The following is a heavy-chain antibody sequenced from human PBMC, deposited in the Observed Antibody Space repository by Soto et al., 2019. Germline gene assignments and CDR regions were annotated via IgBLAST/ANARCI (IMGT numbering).Heavy chain of an antibody. Sequence: EVQLMESGGGLVQTGGSLRLSCAASGFTFSSSAMGWVRQAPGKGLEWVSSISGSGGTTNYADSVKGRFTISRDNSKNTLYLQMNSLRVEDTAVYYCATSPYTSGRVHPESWGQGTLVTVSS. CDR2: ISGSGGTT. CDR1: GFTFSSSA. V-gene: IGHV3-23*01. CDR3: ATSPYTSGRVHPES. J-gene: IGHJ5*02. D-gene: IGHD6-25*01.